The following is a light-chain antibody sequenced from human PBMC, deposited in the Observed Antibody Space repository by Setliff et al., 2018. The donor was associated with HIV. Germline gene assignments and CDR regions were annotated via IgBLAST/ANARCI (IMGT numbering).Light chain of an antibody. V-gene: IGLV2-8*01. J-gene: IGLJ2*01. CDR2: EVS. CDR1: SSDVGAYNY. CDR3: QSYDSSLSGSPV. Sequence: ALTQPPSASGSPGQSVTISCSGTSSDVGAYNYVSRYQQHPGKAPKLMIYEVSKRSSGVPDRFSGSKSGNTASLTVSGLQAEDEADYYCQSYDSSLSGSPVFGGGTKVTVL.